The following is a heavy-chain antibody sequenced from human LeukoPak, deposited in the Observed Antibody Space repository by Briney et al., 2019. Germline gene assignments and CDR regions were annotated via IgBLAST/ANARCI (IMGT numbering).Heavy chain of an antibody. CDR2: FYTTGNT. Sequence: SATLSLTCTVSGDSISSYYWSWIRQPAGKGLEWIGRFYTTGNTNYNPSLKSRVTISVDKSKNQFSLKLSSVTAADTAVYYCARAGGNSWSFYMDVWGKGTTVTVSS. J-gene: IGHJ6*03. CDR1: GDSISSYY. D-gene: IGHD6-13*01. CDR3: ARAGGNSWSFYMDV. V-gene: IGHV4-4*07.